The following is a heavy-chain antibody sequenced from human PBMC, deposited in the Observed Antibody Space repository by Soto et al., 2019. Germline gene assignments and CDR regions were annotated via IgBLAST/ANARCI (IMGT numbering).Heavy chain of an antibody. V-gene: IGHV1-69*08. D-gene: IGHD2-2*01. CDR1: GGTFSRYS. CDR3: AREDRDREPGPVPAAIDGVDG. J-gene: IGHJ6*02. CDR2: IIPIFGIA. Sequence: QVQLVQSGAEVKKPGSSVKVSCKASGGTFSRYSITWVRQAPGHGLEWIGRIIPIFGIASYAQKFQGRVTITPDAPTRPAYMELSSLRTDDTAVYYCAREDRDREPGPVPAAIDGVDGWGQGTTVTVSS.